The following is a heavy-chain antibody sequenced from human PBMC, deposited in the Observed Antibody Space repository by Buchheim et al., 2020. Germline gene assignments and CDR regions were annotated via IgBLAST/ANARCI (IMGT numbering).Heavy chain of an antibody. V-gene: IGHV3-7*01. CDR2: IKQDGSEK. CDR3: ARDNRRGETMVATDYYYYGMDV. J-gene: IGHJ6*02. Sequence: EVQLVESGGGLVQPGGSLRLSCAASGFTFSSYWMSWVRQAPGKGLEWVANIKQDGSEKYYVDSVKGRFTISRDNAKNSLYLQMNSLRAEDTAVYYCARDNRRGETMVATDYYYYGMDVWGQGTT. CDR1: GFTFSSYW. D-gene: IGHD4/OR15-4a*01.